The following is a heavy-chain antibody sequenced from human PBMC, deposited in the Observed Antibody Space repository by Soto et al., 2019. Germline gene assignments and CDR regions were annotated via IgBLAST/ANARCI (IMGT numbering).Heavy chain of an antibody. CDR3: AKGGLLPAANRWF. V-gene: IGHV3-23*01. D-gene: IGHD2-2*01. CDR2: ISGSGRDT. J-gene: IGHJ4*02. Sequence: EVQLLESGGGFVQPGGSLRLSCAASGFTFKNYAMTWVRQAPGKGLDWVSSISGSGRDTYYPNSVKGRVTISRDNSKNTLYLQINSLRADDTAVYYCAKGGLLPAANRWFWGQGTLVTVSS. CDR1: GFTFKNYA.